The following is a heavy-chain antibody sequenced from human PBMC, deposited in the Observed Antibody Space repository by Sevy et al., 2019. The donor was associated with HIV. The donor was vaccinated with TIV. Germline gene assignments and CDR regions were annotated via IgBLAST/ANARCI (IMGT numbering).Heavy chain of an antibody. J-gene: IGHJ4*02. CDR1: GFSLSTSGVG. D-gene: IGHD3-22*01. CDR2: IYWNDDK. Sequence: SGPTLVKPTQTLTLTCTFSGFSLSTSGVGVGWIRQPPGKALEWLALIYWNDDKRYSPSLKSRLTITKDTSKNQVVLTMINMDPVDTATYYCAHRRGYYDSSGYYNGSLSPFDYWGQGTLVTVSS. CDR3: AHRRGYYDSSGYYNGSLSPFDY. V-gene: IGHV2-5*01.